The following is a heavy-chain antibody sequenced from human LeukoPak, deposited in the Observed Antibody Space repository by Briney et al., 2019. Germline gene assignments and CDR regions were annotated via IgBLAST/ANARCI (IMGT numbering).Heavy chain of an antibody. CDR1: GFTFSSYA. J-gene: IGHJ4*02. Sequence: GGSLRLSCADSGFTFSSYALSWVHQAPGKGLDCVSVISGSDGYTYYADSVKGRFTISRDNSKNTLYLQMNSLRAEDTAIYYCAKQDTSMDYFDYWGRGTLVSVSS. CDR2: ISGSDGYT. D-gene: IGHD5-18*01. CDR3: AKQDTSMDYFDY. V-gene: IGHV3-23*01.